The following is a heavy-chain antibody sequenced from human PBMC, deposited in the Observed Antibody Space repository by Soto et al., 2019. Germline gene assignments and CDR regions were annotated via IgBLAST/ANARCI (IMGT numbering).Heavy chain of an antibody. CDR3: AKGGSTSCLWDCYYYMDV. CDR2: ISGSGGST. J-gene: IGHJ6*03. Sequence: GGSLRLSCAASGFTFSSYAMSWVRQAPGKGLEWVSAISGSGGSTYYADSVKGRFTISRDNSKNTLYLQMNSLRAEDTAVYYCAKGGSTSCLWDCYYYMDVWGKGTTVTVSS. D-gene: IGHD2-2*01. V-gene: IGHV3-23*01. CDR1: GFTFSSYA.